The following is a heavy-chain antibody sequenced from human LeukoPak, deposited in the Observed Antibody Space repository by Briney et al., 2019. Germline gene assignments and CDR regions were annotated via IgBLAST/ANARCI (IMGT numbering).Heavy chain of an antibody. Sequence: GGSLRLSCAASGFTFSSYAMSWVRQAPGKGLEWVSAISGSGGSTYYADSVKGRFTISRDNSKNTLYLQMNSPRAEDTAVYYGAKQVKRSSAFDYWGQGTLVTVSS. J-gene: IGHJ4*02. CDR2: ISGSGGST. CDR3: AKQVKRSSAFDY. CDR1: GFTFSSYA. V-gene: IGHV3-23*01. D-gene: IGHD6-6*01.